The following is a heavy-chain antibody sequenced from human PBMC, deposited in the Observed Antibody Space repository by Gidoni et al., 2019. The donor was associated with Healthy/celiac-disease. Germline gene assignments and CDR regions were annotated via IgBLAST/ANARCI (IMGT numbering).Heavy chain of an antibody. CDR3: ARDGRLEALDY. D-gene: IGHD3-16*01. CDR1: GCNFSRYG. CDR2: IWYDGSNE. V-gene: IGHV3-33*01. J-gene: IGHJ4*02. Sequence: QVQPVESGGGVVQPGRSLGLSCAASGCNFSRYGMHWVRQAPGKGLGCVAVIWYDGSNEYYADSVKVRFTISRDNSKNTLYLQMNSLRAESTAVYYCARDGRLEALDYWGQGTLVTVSS.